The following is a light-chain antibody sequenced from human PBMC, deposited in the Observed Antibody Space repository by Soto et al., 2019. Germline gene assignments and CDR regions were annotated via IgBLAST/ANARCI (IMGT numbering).Light chain of an antibody. CDR1: QSVSSSY. CDR3: QQYGSSPPVT. CDR2: GAS. J-gene: IGKJ5*01. Sequence: EIVLTQSPGTLSLSPGERATLSCRASQSVSSSYLAWYQQKPGQAPRLLIYGASGRATGIPDRFSGSGSGTDFTLTISRLEPEDFAVYFCQQYGSSPPVTFDQVTRLEI. V-gene: IGKV3-20*01.